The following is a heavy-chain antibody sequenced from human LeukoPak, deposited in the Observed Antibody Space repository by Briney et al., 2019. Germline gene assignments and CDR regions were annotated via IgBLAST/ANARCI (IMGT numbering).Heavy chain of an antibody. Sequence: ASVKVSCKASGYTFTGYYMHWVRQAPGQGLEWMGWINPNSGGTNYAQKFQGRVTMTRDTSISTAYMELSRLRSDDTAVYYCARSHVLLWFGGDLDYWGQGTLVTVSS. CDR1: GYTFTGYY. J-gene: IGHJ4*02. CDR2: INPNSGGT. D-gene: IGHD3-10*01. CDR3: ARSHVLLWFGGDLDY. V-gene: IGHV1-2*02.